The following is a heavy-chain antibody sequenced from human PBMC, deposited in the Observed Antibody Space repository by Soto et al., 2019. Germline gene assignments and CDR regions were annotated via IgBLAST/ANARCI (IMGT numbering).Heavy chain of an antibody. CDR2: IYYSGST. Sequence: SETLSLTCTVSGGSISSSSYYWVWIRQPPGKGLEWIGSIYYSGSTYYNPSLKSRVTISVDTSKNQFSLKLSSVTAADTAVYYCARHRRDIVATTYYFDYWGQGTLVTVSS. CDR1: GGSISSSSYY. D-gene: IGHD5-12*01. J-gene: IGHJ4*02. V-gene: IGHV4-39*01. CDR3: ARHRRDIVATTYYFDY.